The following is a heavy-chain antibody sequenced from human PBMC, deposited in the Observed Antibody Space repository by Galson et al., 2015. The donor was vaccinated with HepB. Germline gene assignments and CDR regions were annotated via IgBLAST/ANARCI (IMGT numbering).Heavy chain of an antibody. J-gene: IGHJ4*02. V-gene: IGHV3-7*03. D-gene: IGHD7-27*01. Sequence: SLRLSCAGSGFTSSIYYMSWVRQAPGRGLEWVAYINPDGSGKYYVDSVKGRFTISRDNAKNSLYLEMNSLRAEDTAMYYCARGGEAWNYWGQGTLVTVSS. CDR3: ARGGEAWNY. CDR2: INPDGSGK. CDR1: GFTSSIYY.